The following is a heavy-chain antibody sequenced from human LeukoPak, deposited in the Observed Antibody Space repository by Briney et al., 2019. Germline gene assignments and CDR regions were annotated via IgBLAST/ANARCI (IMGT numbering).Heavy chain of an antibody. J-gene: IGHJ4*02. D-gene: IGHD6-13*01. V-gene: IGHV1-2*04. CDR1: GYAFTGYY. CDR3: ARGPSRGYSSSWYWNY. Sequence: ASVKVSCKASGYAFTGYYMHWVRQAPGQGLERMGWINPNSGGTNYAQKFQGWVPMTRDTSISTAYMELSRLRTDGTAVYYCARGPSRGYSSSWYWNYWGQGTLVTVSS. CDR2: INPNSGGT.